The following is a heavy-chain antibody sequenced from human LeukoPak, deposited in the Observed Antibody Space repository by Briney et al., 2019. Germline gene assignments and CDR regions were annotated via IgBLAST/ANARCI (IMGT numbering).Heavy chain of an antibody. Sequence: SQTLSLTCTVSGGSISSGGYYWSWIRQHPGKGLEWIGYIYYSGSTYYNPSLKSRVTISVDTSKNQFSLKLSSVTAADTAVYYCARVIAAAGHANYYYYGMDVWGQGTTVTVSS. CDR2: IYYSGST. J-gene: IGHJ6*02. D-gene: IGHD6-13*01. V-gene: IGHV4-31*03. CDR1: GGSISSGGYY. CDR3: ARVIAAAGHANYYYYGMDV.